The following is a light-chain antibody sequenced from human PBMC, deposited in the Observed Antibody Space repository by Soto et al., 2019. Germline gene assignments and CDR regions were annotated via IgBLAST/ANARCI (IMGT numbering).Light chain of an antibody. CDR1: QSVSSSY. V-gene: IGKV3-20*01. CDR3: QHYGSSPLT. CDR2: GAS. J-gene: IGKJ4*01. Sequence: EIVLTQSPGTLSLSPGERATLSCRASQSVSSSYLAWYQQKPGQAPRLLLYGASSRATGIPDRFSGSGSGTDFTLTISRLEPEDFAVYYCQHYGSSPLTFSGGTKVEIK.